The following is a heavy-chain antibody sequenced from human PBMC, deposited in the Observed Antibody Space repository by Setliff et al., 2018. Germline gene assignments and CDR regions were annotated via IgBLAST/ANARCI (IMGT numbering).Heavy chain of an antibody. J-gene: IGHJ5*01. Sequence: GGSLRLSCSVSGITFINAWMTWVRQAPGKGPEWVGRIKSSREGATSDYGAPAKGRFTISRDDSKQMIFPQMHNLKTEDTGFYYCATGPRDSRNYLTWLGSWGQGTLVTVSS. CDR3: ATGPRDSRNYLTWLGS. CDR1: GITFINAW. CDR2: IKSSREGATS. D-gene: IGHD3-22*01. V-gene: IGHV3-15*01.